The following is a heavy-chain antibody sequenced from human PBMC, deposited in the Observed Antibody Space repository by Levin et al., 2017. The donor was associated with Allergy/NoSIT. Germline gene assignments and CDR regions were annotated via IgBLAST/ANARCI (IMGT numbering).Heavy chain of an antibody. CDR3: ARDFTDDYGDFVEWYFDY. CDR2: IWHDGSNK. D-gene: IGHD4-17*01. Sequence: QPWGSLRLSCAASGFTFSSYGMHWVRQAPGKGLEWVAVIWHDGSNKYYADSVKGRFTISRDNSKNTLYLQMNSLRAEDTAVYYCARDFTDDYGDFVEWYFDYWGQGTLVTVSS. V-gene: IGHV3-33*01. J-gene: IGHJ4*02. CDR1: GFTFSSYG.